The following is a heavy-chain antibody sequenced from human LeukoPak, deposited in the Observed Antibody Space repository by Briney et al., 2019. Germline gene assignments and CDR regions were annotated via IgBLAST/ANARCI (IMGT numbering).Heavy chain of an antibody. CDR2: IYYSGST. CDR3: SRRGSGSYVSWFDP. V-gene: IGHV4-39*01. CDR1: GGSIISSSYY. Sequence: SGTLSLTCTVSGGSIISSSYYWGWIRQPPGQGLEWIGSIYYSGSTYYNPSLKSRVTISVDTSKNQFSLKLSSVTAADTAVYYCSRRGSGSYVSWFDPWGQGTLVTVSS. D-gene: IGHD3-10*01. J-gene: IGHJ5*02.